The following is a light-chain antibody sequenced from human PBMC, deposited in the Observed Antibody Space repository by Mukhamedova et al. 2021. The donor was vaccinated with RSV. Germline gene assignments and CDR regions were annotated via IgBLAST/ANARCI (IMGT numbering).Light chain of an antibody. V-gene: IGKV3-20*01. CDR2: GAS. Sequence: AWYQQKPGQPPRLLIYGASTRSTGIPARFSGSDSGTDFTLTINRLEPDDSAVYYCQVYAGSFGQGTRVEIK. J-gene: IGKJ1*01. CDR3: QVYAGS.